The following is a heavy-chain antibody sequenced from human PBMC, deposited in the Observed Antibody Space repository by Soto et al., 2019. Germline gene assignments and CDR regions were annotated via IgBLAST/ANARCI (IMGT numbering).Heavy chain of an antibody. CDR2: ISAYNGNT. V-gene: IGHV1-18*01. D-gene: IGHD2-2*01. Sequence: ASVKVSCKASGYTFTSYGISWVRQAPGQGLEWMGWISAYNGNTNYAQKLQGRVTMTTDTSTSTAYMELRSLRSDDTAVYYCARGGDCSSTSCMGQQLANYYYYYYMDVWGKGTTVTVSS. J-gene: IGHJ6*03. CDR1: GYTFTSYG. CDR3: ARGGDCSSTSCMGQQLANYYYYYYMDV.